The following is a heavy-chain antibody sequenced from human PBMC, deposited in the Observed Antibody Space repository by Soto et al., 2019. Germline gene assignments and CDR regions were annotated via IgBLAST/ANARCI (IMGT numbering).Heavy chain of an antibody. D-gene: IGHD3-10*01. CDR2: IIPILGIA. CDR1: GGTFSSYT. CDR3: ARAYGSGSPSRPAYYYYMDV. V-gene: IGHV1-69*02. J-gene: IGHJ6*03. Sequence: ASVKVSCKASGGTFSSYTISWVRQAPGQGLEWMGRIIPILGIANYAQKFQGRVTITADKSTSTAYMELSSLRSEDTAVYYCARAYGSGSPSRPAYYYYMDVWGKGTTVTVSS.